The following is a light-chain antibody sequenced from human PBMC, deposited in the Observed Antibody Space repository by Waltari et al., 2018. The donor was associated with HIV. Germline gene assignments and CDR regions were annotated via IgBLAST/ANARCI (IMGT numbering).Light chain of an antibody. V-gene: IGLV1-47*01. Sequence: QSVLTQPPSASGTPGQRVTISCSGSSSNIGTNYVYWYHQLPGTAPKILIYRNNQRPSGVPNRFSGSKSGTSASLAISGLRSEDEADYYCAAWDDSLSGWVFGGG. CDR3: AAWDDSLSGWV. CDR1: SSNIGTNY. CDR2: RNN. J-gene: IGLJ3*02.